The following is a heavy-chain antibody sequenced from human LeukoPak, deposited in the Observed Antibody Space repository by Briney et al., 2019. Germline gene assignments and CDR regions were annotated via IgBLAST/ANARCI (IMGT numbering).Heavy chain of an antibody. D-gene: IGHD3-9*01. CDR1: GYTFTTYG. CDR2: ISTYDDNI. Sequence: ASVKVSCKASGYTFTTYGLSWVPQAPGQGLEWLGWISTYDDNIKYAQSLQGRLTLTIDTSMSTAYMELRSLTSDDTAVYYCARETYSNILTGTDYWGPGTLVTVSS. V-gene: IGHV1-18*01. J-gene: IGHJ4*02. CDR3: ARETYSNILTGTDY.